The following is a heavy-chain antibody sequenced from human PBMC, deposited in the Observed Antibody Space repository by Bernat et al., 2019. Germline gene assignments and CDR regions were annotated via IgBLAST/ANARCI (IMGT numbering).Heavy chain of an antibody. CDR1: GFTFSTYS. CDR2: INGGSSTI. V-gene: IGHV3-48*02. Sequence: EVQLVESGGGLVQPGGSLRVSCAASGFTFSTYSMNWVRQAPGKGLEWVSYINGGSSTIYYADSVKGRFTISRDNAKSSLYLQMNSLGDDDTAVYYCARDWMETSVDYWGQGTLVTVSS. D-gene: IGHD2-2*03. J-gene: IGHJ4*02. CDR3: ARDWMETSVDY.